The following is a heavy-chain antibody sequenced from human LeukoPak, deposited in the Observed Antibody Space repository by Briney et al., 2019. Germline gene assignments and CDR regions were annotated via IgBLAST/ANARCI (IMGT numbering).Heavy chain of an antibody. Sequence: SETLSLTCAVSGESFGGYYWTWIRQPPGKGLEWIGEINHSGSTNYNPSLKSRVTISVDTSKNQFSLKLSSVTAADTAVYYCAIPGYSSGWAVDYWGQGTLVTVSS. J-gene: IGHJ4*02. CDR2: INHSGST. V-gene: IGHV4-34*01. CDR3: AIPGYSSGWAVDY. CDR1: GESFGGYY. D-gene: IGHD6-19*01.